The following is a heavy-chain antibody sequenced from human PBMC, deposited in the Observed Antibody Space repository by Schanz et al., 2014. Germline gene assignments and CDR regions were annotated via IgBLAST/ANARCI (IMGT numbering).Heavy chain of an antibody. Sequence: DLEESGGGLIQRGESLRLSCSASGFSFSSYSMNWVRQAPGKGLEWLSYIDGKSTTVYYADSVKGRFTVSRDSGQNSLYLQMNSLRVEDTAVYYCARLPVGYGSGIWDVWGQGTSVTVSS. J-gene: IGHJ6*02. CDR2: IDGKSTTV. V-gene: IGHV3-48*01. CDR3: ARLPVGYGSGIWDV. D-gene: IGHD3-10*01. CDR1: GFSFSSYS.